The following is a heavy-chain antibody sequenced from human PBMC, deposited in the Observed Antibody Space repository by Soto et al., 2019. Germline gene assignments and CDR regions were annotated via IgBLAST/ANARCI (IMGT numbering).Heavy chain of an antibody. CDR2: ISGSGGST. CDR1: GFTFNSYT. D-gene: IGHD3-10*01. CDR3: ARLLLWFGEPHFDY. V-gene: IGHV3-23*01. Sequence: HPGGSLRLSCAASGFTFNSYTMAWVRQAPGKGLEWVSSISGSGGSTYYADSVKGRFTISRDNSKNTLYLQMNSLRAEDTAVYYCARLLLWFGEPHFDYWGQGTLVTVSS. J-gene: IGHJ4*02.